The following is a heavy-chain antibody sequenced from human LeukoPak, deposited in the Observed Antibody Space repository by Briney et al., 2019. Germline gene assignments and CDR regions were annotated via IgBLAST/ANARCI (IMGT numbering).Heavy chain of an antibody. CDR3: ARNSGWYGVS. J-gene: IGHJ4*02. CDR2: IDYSGGST. CDR1: GDSVSSSNYY. Sequence: PSETLSLTCTVSGDSVSSSNYYWAWIRQPPGKGLEWVSSIDYSGGSTHYADSVMGRFTISRDNSKNTLYLQLNSLSADDTAVYYCARNSGWYGVSWGQGTLVTVSS. D-gene: IGHD6-19*01. V-gene: IGHV3-23*01.